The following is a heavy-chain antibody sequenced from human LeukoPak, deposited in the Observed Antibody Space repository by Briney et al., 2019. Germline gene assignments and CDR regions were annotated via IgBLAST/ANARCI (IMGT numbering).Heavy chain of an antibody. D-gene: IGHD1-26*01. Sequence: GSLRLSSAHSGFTSSGDATRWGPPALGEGLEWVSAISGRGGRTNYADSVKGRLTTSEDNPKKTRYFKMKSRRAKETPRYTAAKPYRYSGSYLRSCGCDYWGRGTLVTVSS. J-gene: IGHJ4*02. CDR1: GFTSSGDA. CDR3: AKPYRYSGSYLRSCGCDY. V-gene: IGHV3-23*01. CDR2: ISGRGGRT.